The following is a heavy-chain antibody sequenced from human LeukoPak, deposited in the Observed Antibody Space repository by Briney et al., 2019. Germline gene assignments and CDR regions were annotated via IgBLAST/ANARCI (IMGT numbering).Heavy chain of an antibody. D-gene: IGHD3-22*01. Sequence: ASVKVSCKASGYNFTTDYIHWVRQAPGQGLEWMGIINPSGVSTTYSQKFQGRVTMTKDTSTSTVYMELSSLRSEDTAVYYCAREGGYFDSSGSPNYYYGMDVWGQGTTVTVSS. CDR3: AREGGYFDSSGSPNYYYGMDV. J-gene: IGHJ6*02. CDR2: INPSGVST. V-gene: IGHV1-46*01. CDR1: GYNFTTDY.